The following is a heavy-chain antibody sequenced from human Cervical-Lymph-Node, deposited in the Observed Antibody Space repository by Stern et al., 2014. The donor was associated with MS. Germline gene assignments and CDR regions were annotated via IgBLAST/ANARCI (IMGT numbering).Heavy chain of an antibody. CDR2: ITPILATP. J-gene: IGHJ3*02. CDR1: GDTFSSYT. CDR3: ARSGRSSHAFDI. D-gene: IGHD6-6*01. V-gene: IGHV1-69*08. Sequence: VQLLESGAEVKKPGSSVKVSCTASGDTFSSYTFSWVRQAPGHGLEWMGRITPILATPNYSQKFQGRLTITADRSTNTVYMELTSLTSEDTALHYCARSGRSSHAFDIWGQGTLVTVSS.